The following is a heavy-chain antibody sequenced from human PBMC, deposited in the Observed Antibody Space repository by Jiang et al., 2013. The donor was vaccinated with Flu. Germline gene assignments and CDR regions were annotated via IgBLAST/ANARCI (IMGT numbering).Heavy chain of an antibody. CDR2: IFHSGTT. J-gene: IGHJ6*02. D-gene: IGHD2-15*01. V-gene: IGHV4-4*02. Sequence: VSGGSISSDNWWSWVRQSPGKGLEWLGEIFHSGTTNYNPSLSSRVTISVDNSKNHFSLKLSSVTAADTAVYYCARDPGYCSGGSCYPYYYGMDVWGQGTTVTVSS. CDR3: ARDPGYCSGGSCYPYYYGMDV. CDR1: GGSISSDNW.